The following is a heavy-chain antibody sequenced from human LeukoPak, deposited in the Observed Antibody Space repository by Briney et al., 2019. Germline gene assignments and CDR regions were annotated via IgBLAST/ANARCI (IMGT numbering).Heavy chain of an antibody. CDR3: ARDPQGDDAFDI. CDR1: GGSISSFY. J-gene: IGHJ3*02. Sequence: KPSETLSLTCTGSGGSISSFYWSWIRQPPGKGLEWIGYIYYSGSTNYNPPLKSRVTISVDTSKNQFSLKLSSVTAADTAVYYCARDPQGDDAFDIWGQGTMVTVSS. CDR2: IYYSGST. V-gene: IGHV4-59*01. D-gene: IGHD2-21*01.